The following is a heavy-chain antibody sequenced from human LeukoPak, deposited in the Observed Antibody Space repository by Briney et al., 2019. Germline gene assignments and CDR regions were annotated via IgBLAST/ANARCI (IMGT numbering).Heavy chain of an antibody. CDR3: ARVGTDYGGNSYFDY. Sequence: SETLSLTCTVSGYSISSGYYWGWIRQPPGKGLEWIGSIYHSGSTYYNPSLKSRVTISVDTSKNQFSLKLSSVTAADTAVYYCARVGTDYGGNSYFDYWAREPWSPSPQ. CDR1: GYSISSGYY. J-gene: IGHJ4*02. V-gene: IGHV4-38-2*02. CDR2: IYHSGST. D-gene: IGHD4-23*01.